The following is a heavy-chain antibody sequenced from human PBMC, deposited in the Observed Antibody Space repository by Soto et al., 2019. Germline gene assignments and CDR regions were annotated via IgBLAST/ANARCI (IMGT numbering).Heavy chain of an antibody. J-gene: IGHJ6*02. CDR1: GYTFTSYY. CDR2: INPSGGST. Sequence: GASLKVSCKASGYTFTSYYMHWVRQAPGQGLEWMGIINPSGGSTSYAQKFQGRVTMTRDTSTSTVYMELSSLRSEDTAVYYCAREPHSDGKGMDVWGQGXTVTVYS. CDR3: AREPHSDGKGMDV. D-gene: IGHD1-26*01. V-gene: IGHV1-46*01.